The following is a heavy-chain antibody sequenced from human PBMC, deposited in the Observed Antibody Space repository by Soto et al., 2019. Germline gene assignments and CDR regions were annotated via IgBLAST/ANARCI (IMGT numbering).Heavy chain of an antibody. CDR3: ARTRIPLNVDIVATITGSYYYGMDV. CDR1: GYTFSSYA. J-gene: IGHJ6*02. CDR2: IIPIFGTA. V-gene: IGHV1-69*13. D-gene: IGHD5-12*01. Sequence: ASVKVSCKASGYTFSSYAISWVRQAKGQGLEWMGGIIPIFGTANYAQKFQGRVTITADESTSTAYMELSSLRSEDTAVYFCARTRIPLNVDIVATITGSYYYGMDVWGQGTTVTVSS.